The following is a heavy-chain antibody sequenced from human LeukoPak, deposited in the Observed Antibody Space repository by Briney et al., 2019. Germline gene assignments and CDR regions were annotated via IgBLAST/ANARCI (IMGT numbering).Heavy chain of an antibody. J-gene: IGHJ4*02. CDR1: GGSISSYY. Sequence: SETLSLTCTVSGGSISSYYWSWIRQPPGKGLEWIGYIYYSGSTNYNPSLKSRVTISVDTSKNQFSLKLSSETAADTAVYYCARHSLHDYGDYYFDYWGQGTLVTVSS. V-gene: IGHV4-59*08. D-gene: IGHD4-17*01. CDR2: IYYSGST. CDR3: ARHSLHDYGDYYFDY.